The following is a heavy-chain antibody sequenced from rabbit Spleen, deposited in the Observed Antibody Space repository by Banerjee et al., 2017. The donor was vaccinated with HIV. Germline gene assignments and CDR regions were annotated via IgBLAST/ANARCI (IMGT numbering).Heavy chain of an antibody. J-gene: IGHJ4*01. V-gene: IGHV1S40*01. CDR2: INAVTGKD. Sequence: QSLEESGGDLVKPGASLTLTCTASGFSFSSGYDMCWVRQAPGKGLEWIACINAVTGKDVYATWAKGRFTISRTSSTTVTLRMTSLTAADRATYFCARDLLGVIGWNFNLWGPGTLVTVS. CDR1: GFSFSSGYD. CDR3: ARDLLGVIGWNFNL. D-gene: IGHD1-1*01.